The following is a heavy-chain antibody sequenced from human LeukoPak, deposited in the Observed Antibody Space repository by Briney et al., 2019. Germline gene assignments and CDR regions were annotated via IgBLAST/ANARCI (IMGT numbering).Heavy chain of an antibody. CDR1: GFTFSSYS. CDR3: ASKGSGYCSGGSCYRNH. D-gene: IGHD2-15*01. J-gene: IGHJ5*02. Sequence: GGSLRLSCAASGFTFSSYSMNWVRQAPGKGLEWVSSISSSSSYIYYADSVKGRFTISRDNAKNSLYLQMNSLRAEDTAVYYCASKGSGYCSGGSCYRNHWGQGTLVTVSS. V-gene: IGHV3-21*01. CDR2: ISSSSSYI.